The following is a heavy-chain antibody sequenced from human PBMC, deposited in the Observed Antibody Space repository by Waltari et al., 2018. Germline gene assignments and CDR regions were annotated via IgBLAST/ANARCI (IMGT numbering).Heavy chain of an antibody. CDR3: AKCSGSHNRGVY. Sequence: QVQLVESGGGVVQPGRSLRLSCAASGFTFSSYGMHWVRQAPGKGLEWVAVISYDGSKKYYAESVKGRFTIARDNSKNTLYLQMNSLRAEDTAVYYCAKCSGSHNRGVYWGQGTLVTVSS. D-gene: IGHD1-26*01. CDR1: GFTFSSYG. J-gene: IGHJ4*02. V-gene: IGHV3-30*18. CDR2: ISYDGSKK.